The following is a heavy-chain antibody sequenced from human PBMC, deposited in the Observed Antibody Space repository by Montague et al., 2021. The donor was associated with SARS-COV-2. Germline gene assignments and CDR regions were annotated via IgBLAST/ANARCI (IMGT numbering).Heavy chain of an antibody. CDR2: IYYSGST. CDR1: GGSISSSSYY. D-gene: IGHD2-8*02. V-gene: IGHV4-39*07. J-gene: IGHJ2*01. Sequence: SETRSLTCTVSGGSISSSSYYWGWIRRPPGKGLEWIGSIYYSGSTYYNPSLKSRVTISVDTSKNQFSLKLSSVTAADTAVYYCARSDLSVIVLVVYATRGGDFDLWGRGTLVTVSS. CDR3: ARSDLSVIVLVVYATRGGDFDL.